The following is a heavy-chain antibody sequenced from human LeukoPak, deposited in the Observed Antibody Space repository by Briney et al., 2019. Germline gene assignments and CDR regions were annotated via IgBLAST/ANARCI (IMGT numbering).Heavy chain of an antibody. V-gene: IGHV4-59*01. CDR1: GGSISSYY. J-gene: IGHJ4*02. D-gene: IGHD4-23*01. Sequence: SETLSLTCTVSGGSISSYYWSWIRQPAGKGLEWIGYIYSSGSINYNPSLKSRVTISVDTSKNQFSLKLSSVTAADTAIYYCARRNDYGDNSGEFDYWGQGTLVTVSS. CDR3: ARRNDYGDNSGEFDY. CDR2: IYSSGSI.